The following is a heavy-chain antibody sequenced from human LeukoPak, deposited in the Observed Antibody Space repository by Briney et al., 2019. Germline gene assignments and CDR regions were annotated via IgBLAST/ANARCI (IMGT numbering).Heavy chain of an antibody. J-gene: IGHJ6*04. V-gene: IGHV3-23*01. CDR1: GFTFSSYA. CDR3: AKSREEWSNPAGVDV. CDR2: ISGSGGST. Sequence: GESLRLSCAASGFTFSSYAMSWVRQAAGKGLEWVATISGSGGSTYYADSVKGRFTISRDNSKNTMYLQMNSLRAEDTAVYYCAKSREEWSNPAGVDVWGKGTTVTVSS. D-gene: IGHD3-3*01.